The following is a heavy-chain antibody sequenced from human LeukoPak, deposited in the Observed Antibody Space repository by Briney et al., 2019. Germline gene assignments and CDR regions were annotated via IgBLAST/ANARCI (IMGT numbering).Heavy chain of an antibody. V-gene: IGHV3-21*01. CDR2: MTTSRYI. CDR1: GFSLKTYN. J-gene: IGHJ3*01. Sequence: GSLRLSCVGSGFSLKTYNMNWVRQAPGKGLEWVSSMTTSRYIYYADSVKGRFTISRDDANNSVYLQMDSLRAEDTATYYCARDQFFDYDNDDAFDVWGQGTKVIVSS. CDR3: ARDQFFDYDNDDAFDV. D-gene: IGHD3-22*01.